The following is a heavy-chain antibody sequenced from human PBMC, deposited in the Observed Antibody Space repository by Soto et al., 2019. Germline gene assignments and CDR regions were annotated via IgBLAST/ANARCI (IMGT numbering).Heavy chain of an antibody. CDR2: IYYSGST. V-gene: IGHV4-61*08. CDR3: ARRIVAKETFDY. Sequence: PSETLSLTCTVAGGSIISGDYYWSWLRQPPGRGLEWIGFIYYSGSTKYNPSLNSRVTISVDTSKNQFSLTVTSVTAADTAVYYCARRIVAKETFDYCGEGTLVTLSS. CDR1: GGSIISGDYY. J-gene: IGHJ4*02. D-gene: IGHD5-12*01.